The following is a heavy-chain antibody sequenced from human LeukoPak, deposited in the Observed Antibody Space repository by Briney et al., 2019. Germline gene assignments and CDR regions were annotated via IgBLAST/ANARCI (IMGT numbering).Heavy chain of an antibody. CDR2: ISGSGGST. CDR1: RFTFSSYA. CDR3: AKEAPTGYSYGGGFDY. D-gene: IGHD5-18*01. V-gene: IGHV3-23*01. J-gene: IGHJ4*02. Sequence: PGGSLRLSCAASRFTFSSYAMSCVRQAPGKGLEWVSAISGSGGSTYYADSVKGRFTISRDNSKNTLYLQMNSLRAEDTAVYYCAKEAPTGYSYGGGFDYWGQGTLVTVSS.